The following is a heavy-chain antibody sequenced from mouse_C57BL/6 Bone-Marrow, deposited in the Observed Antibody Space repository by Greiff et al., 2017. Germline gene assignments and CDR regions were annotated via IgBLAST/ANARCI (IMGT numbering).Heavy chain of an antibody. CDR3: ARDYYGSRGAY. D-gene: IGHD1-1*01. CDR1: GYTFTSYG. J-gene: IGHJ3*01. V-gene: IGHV1-81*01. Sequence: ESGAELARPGASVKLSCKASGYTFTSYGISWVKQRTGQGLEWIGEIYPRSGNTYYNEKFKGKATLTADKSSSTAYMELRSLTSEDSAVYFCARDYYGSRGAYWGQGTLVTVSA. CDR2: IYPRSGNT.